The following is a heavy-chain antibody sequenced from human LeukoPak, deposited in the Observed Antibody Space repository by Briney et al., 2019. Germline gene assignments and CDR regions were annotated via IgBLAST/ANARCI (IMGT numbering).Heavy chain of an antibody. D-gene: IGHD2-15*01. V-gene: IGHV3-66*01. J-gene: IGHJ4*02. Sequence: GGSLRLSCAASGFTVSSNYMSWVRQAPGKGLEWVSVIYSGGTTYYADSVKGRFIISSDNSKNTLYLQMNSLRAEDTAVYYCAKGPHVVVVAATLDYWGQGTLVTVSS. CDR2: IYSGGTT. CDR3: AKGPHVVVVAATLDY. CDR1: GFTVSSNY.